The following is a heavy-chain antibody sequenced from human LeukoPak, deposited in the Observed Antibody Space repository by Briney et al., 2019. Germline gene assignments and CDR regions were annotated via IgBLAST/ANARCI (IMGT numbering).Heavy chain of an antibody. CDR3: AREYCSSTGCYAVAFDV. J-gene: IGHJ3*01. D-gene: IGHD2-2*01. CDR2: INPNSGGT. CDR1: GYTFTGYY. V-gene: IGHV1-2*04. Sequence: GASVKVSCKASGYTFTGYYMHWVRQAPGQGLEWMGWINPNSGGTNYAQKFQGWVTMTRDTSISTAYMELSRLRSDDTAVYYCAREYCSSTGCYAVAFDVWGQGTMVTVSS.